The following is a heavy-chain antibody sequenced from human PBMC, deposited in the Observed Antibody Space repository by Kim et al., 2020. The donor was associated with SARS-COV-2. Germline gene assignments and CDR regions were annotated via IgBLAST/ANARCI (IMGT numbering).Heavy chain of an antibody. D-gene: IGHD6-19*01. J-gene: IGHJ4*02. Sequence: NYNPSLESRVTMSVDTSQNQFSLTLRSMTAADTAVYYCARVVAVAPRYFDYWGQGILVTVSS. CDR3: ARVVAVAPRYFDY. V-gene: IGHV4-4*07.